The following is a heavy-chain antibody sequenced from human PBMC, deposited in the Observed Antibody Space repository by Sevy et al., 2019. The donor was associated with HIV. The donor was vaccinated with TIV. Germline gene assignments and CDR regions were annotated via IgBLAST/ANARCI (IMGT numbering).Heavy chain of an antibody. CDR1: GLTFTTTG. J-gene: IGHJ4*02. V-gene: IGHV3-23*01. CDR2: VTSDGAT. CDR3: AGGDTTMITDLDY. Sequence: GGSLRLSCVASGLTFTTTGMSWVRQAPGKGMEWVAGVTSDGATYYADSVRDRFTVSRDNSKNTLYLQLNSLRADDTAVFYCAGGDTTMITDLDYWGQGTLVTVSS. D-gene: IGHD3-16*01.